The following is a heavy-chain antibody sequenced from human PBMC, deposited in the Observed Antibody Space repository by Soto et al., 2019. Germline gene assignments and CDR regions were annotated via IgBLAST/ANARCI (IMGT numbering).Heavy chain of an antibody. V-gene: IGHV1-69*01. Sequence: QVQLVQSGAEVKKPGSSVKVSCKASGGTFSSYAISWVRQAPGQGLEWMGGIIPIFGTANYAQKFQGRVTITADESTSTAYMELRSLRSEDTAVYYCARFNIQLWITYYYYGMDVWGHGTTVTVSS. D-gene: IGHD5-18*01. J-gene: IGHJ6*02. CDR3: ARFNIQLWITYYYYGMDV. CDR2: IIPIFGTA. CDR1: GGTFSSYA.